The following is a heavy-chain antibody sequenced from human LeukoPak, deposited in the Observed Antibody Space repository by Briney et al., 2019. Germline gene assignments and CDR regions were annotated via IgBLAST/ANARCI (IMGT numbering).Heavy chain of an antibody. J-gene: IGHJ4*02. CDR2: IYYSGST. V-gene: IGHV4-59*08. D-gene: IGHD4-17*01. CDR3: ATDYGDYESGY. CDR1: GGSISSNY. Sequence: SETLSLTCSVSGGSISSNYWSWFRQPPGKGLEWIGYIYYSGSTTYNPSLKSRVTISVDTSKTQFSLKLTSVTAADTAVYYCATDYGDYESGYWGQGTLVTVSS.